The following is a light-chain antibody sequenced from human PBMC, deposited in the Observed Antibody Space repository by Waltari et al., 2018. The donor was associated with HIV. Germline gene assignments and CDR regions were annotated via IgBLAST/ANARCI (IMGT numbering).Light chain of an antibody. V-gene: IGLV2-14*01. CDR1: SSDVGGYNY. J-gene: IGLJ2*01. CDR2: EVS. CDR3: SSYTSSSTLVV. Sequence: QSALTQPASVSGSPGQSITISCTGTSSDVGGYNYVSWYQQHPGKAPKVMIYEVSNRPSGVSNRFSGFKSGNTASLTISGLQAEDEADYYCSSYTSSSTLVVFGGGTKLTVL.